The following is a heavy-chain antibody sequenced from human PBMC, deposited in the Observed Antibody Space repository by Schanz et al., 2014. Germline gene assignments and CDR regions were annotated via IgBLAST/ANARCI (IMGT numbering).Heavy chain of an antibody. J-gene: IGHJ3*02. Sequence: QVQLVQSGPEVKKPGASVKVSCKASGYTFTSYGVSWVRQAPGQGLEWMGWISTYTGNTNYAQRLQDRVTMTTDTSTSTAYMDLSSLRSDDTAVYYCARDIQYHYDTSGPVGAFDIWGQGTVVTVSS. CDR2: ISTYTGNT. CDR1: GYTFTSYG. CDR3: ARDIQYHYDTSGPVGAFDI. V-gene: IGHV1-18*04. D-gene: IGHD3-22*01.